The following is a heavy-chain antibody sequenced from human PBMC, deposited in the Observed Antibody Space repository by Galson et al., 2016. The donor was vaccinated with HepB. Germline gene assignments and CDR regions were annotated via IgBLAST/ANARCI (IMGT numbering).Heavy chain of an antibody. J-gene: IGHJ4*02. CDR1: GFTFHSYA. Sequence: SLRLSCAASGFTFHSYAMSWVRQAPGKGLEWVSEISASGDRTNNVDSGKGRFTISRDNSKSTLYLQMNSLRAEDTAVYYCATSVAVAEGYWGQGTLVTVSS. D-gene: IGHD6-19*01. CDR2: ISASGDRT. V-gene: IGHV3-23*01. CDR3: ATSVAVAEGY.